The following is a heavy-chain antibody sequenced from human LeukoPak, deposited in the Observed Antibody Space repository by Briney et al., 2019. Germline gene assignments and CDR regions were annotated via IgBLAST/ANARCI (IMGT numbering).Heavy chain of an antibody. Sequence: GASVKVSCKASGYTFTGYYMHWVRQAPGQGLEWMGWINTNTGNPTYAQGFTGRFVFSLDTSVSTAYLQISSLKAEDTAVYYCARGNRPLPSDYWGQGTLVTVSS. CDR1: GYTFTGYY. CDR3: ARGNRPLPSDY. V-gene: IGHV7-4-1*02. D-gene: IGHD1-14*01. J-gene: IGHJ4*02. CDR2: INTNTGNP.